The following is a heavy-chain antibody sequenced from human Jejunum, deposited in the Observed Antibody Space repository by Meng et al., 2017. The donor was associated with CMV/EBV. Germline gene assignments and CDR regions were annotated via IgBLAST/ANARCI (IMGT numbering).Heavy chain of an antibody. CDR1: ISNSEYD. D-gene: IGHD3-22*01. J-gene: IGHJ4*02. V-gene: IGHV4-39*07. Sequence: ISNSEYDWGWIRQPPGKGLEWIGNIYYSGSTYYNPSLKSRVTMSVDTSKNQFSLKLTSVTAADTAVYFCARASYYYFDSSGSPPDYWGQGTLVTVSS. CDR2: IYYSGST. CDR3: ARASYYYFDSSGSPPDY.